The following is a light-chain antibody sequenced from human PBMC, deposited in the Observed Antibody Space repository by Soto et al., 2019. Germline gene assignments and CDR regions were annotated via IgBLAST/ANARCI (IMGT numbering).Light chain of an antibody. CDR3: SSYTTSATLV. J-gene: IGLJ2*01. CDR2: AVT. Sequence: QSALTQPASVSGSPGQSIAISCTGTSSDVGSYNSVSWYQQCPGKAPKLILYAVTNRPSGVSNRFSGSKSGNTASLTISGLQAEDEADYFCSSYTTSATLVFGVGTKLTVL. CDR1: SSDVGSYNS. V-gene: IGLV2-14*01.